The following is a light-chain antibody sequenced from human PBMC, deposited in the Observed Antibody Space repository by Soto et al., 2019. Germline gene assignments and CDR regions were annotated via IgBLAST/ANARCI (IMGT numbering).Light chain of an antibody. Sequence: EIELTQSPGTLSLSPGERATLSCRASQSVSNNYLAWYQQKPGQAPRLLIYGASNRATGSPDRFSGSGSGTYFTLTISRLEADDCAVYYCHHYGRLGTFGQGAKVDIK. CDR3: HHYGRLGT. V-gene: IGKV3-20*01. CDR2: GAS. CDR1: QSVSNNY. J-gene: IGKJ1*01.